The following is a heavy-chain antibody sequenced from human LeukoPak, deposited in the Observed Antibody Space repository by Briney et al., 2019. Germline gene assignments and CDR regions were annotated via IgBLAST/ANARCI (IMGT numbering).Heavy chain of an antibody. D-gene: IGHD4-17*01. CDR3: ARGRRSQRRHDYAVRWYFDL. CDR2: INHSGST. V-gene: IGHV4-34*01. Sequence: SETLSLTCAVYGGSFSGYYWSWIRQPPGKGLEWIAEINHSGSTNYNPSLKSRVTISVDTSKNQFSLKLSSVTAADTAVYYCARGRRSQRRHDYAVRWYFDLWGRGTLVTVSS. J-gene: IGHJ2*01. CDR1: GGSFSGYY.